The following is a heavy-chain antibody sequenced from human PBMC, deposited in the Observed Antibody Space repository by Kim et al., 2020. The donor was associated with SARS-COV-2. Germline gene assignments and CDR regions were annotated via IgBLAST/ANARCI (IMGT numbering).Heavy chain of an antibody. CDR3: ARHTTTSVYSYGPKLYFDY. CDR1: GGSISSYY. V-gene: IGHV4-59*01. J-gene: IGHJ4*02. D-gene: IGHD5-18*01. CDR2: IYYSGST. Sequence: SETLSLTCTXSGGSISSYYWSWIRQPPGKGLEWIGYIYYSGSTNYNPSLKSRVTISVDTSKNQFSLKLSSVTAADTAVYYCARHTTTSVYSYGPKLYFDYWGQGTLVTVSS.